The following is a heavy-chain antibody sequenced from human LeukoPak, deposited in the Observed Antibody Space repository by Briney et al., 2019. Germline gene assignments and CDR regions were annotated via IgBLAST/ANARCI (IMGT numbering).Heavy chain of an antibody. CDR3: ARSTNYYGSGSYGY. V-gene: IGHV1-8*03. Sequence: GASVKVSCKASGYTFTSYDINWVRQATGQGLEWMGWMNPNSGNTGYAQKFQGRVTITRNTSISTAYMELSSLRSEDTAVYYCARSTNYYGSGSYGYWGQGTLVTVSS. CDR2: MNPNSGNT. CDR1: GYTFTSYD. J-gene: IGHJ4*02. D-gene: IGHD3-10*01.